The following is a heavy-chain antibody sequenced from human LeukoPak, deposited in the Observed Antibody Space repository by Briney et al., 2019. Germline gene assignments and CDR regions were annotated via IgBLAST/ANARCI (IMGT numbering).Heavy chain of an antibody. CDR3: ARDVAQLWFGELSSGFGFDI. CDR1: GFTFSSYW. D-gene: IGHD3-10*01. CDR2: IKQDGSEK. Sequence: GGSLRLSCAASGFTFSSYWMSWVRQAPGKGLEWVANIKQDGSEKYYVDSVKGRFTISRDNAKNSLYLQMNSLRAEDTAVYYCARDVAQLWFGELSSGFGFDIWGQGTMVTVSS. J-gene: IGHJ3*02. V-gene: IGHV3-7*01.